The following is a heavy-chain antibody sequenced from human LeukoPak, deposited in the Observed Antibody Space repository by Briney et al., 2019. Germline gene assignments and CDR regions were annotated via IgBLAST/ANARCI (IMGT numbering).Heavy chain of an antibody. D-gene: IGHD3-22*01. CDR3: GRLIDSRGYYRIDY. Sequence: SETLSLTCTVSGGSISSSSYYWGWIRQPPGKGLEWIGYIYYSGSSSYNPSLKSRVTISLDTSKNQFSLKLSSVTAADTAAYYCGRLIDSRGYYRIDYWGQGTLVTVSS. CDR2: IYYSGSS. CDR1: GGSISSSSYY. V-gene: IGHV4-61*05. J-gene: IGHJ4*02.